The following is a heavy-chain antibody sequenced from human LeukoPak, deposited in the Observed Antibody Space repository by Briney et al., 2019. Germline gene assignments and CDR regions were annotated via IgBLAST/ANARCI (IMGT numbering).Heavy chain of an antibody. CDR1: GFTFSSYW. V-gene: IGHV3-7*01. Sequence: GGSLRLSCAASGFTFSSYWMSWVRQAPGKGLEWVANIKQDGSEKYYVDSVKGRFTISRDNAKNSLYLQMNSLRAEDTAAYYCARVRADYCGSGSYQKYYYYMDVWGKGTTVTVSS. J-gene: IGHJ6*03. CDR2: IKQDGSEK. D-gene: IGHD3-10*01. CDR3: ARVRADYCGSGSYQKYYYYMDV.